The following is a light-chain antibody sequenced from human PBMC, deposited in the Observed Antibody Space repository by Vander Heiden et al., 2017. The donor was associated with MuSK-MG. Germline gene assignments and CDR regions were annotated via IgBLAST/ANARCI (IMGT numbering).Light chain of an antibody. CDR2: GNT. V-gene: IGLV1-40*01. CDR3: QSYDNLSRWV. J-gene: IGLJ3*02. Sequence: QSVLTQPPSVSGAPGLRVTIPCTGSSSNIGAGYDVHWYQQLPGTAPKLLIYGNTNRPSGVPVRFSASRSGTSASLAITGLQTEDEADYYCQSYDNLSRWVFGGGTKLTVL. CDR1: SSNIGAGYD.